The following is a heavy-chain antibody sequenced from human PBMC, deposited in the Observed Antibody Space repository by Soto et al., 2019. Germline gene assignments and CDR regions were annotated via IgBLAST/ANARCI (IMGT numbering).Heavy chain of an antibody. CDR1: GYTFTSYG. CDR2: ISAYNGNT. J-gene: IGHJ6*02. V-gene: IGHV1-18*01. D-gene: IGHD5-18*01. CDR3: ARAFAEDKAMVYYYYGMDV. Sequence: QVQLVQSGAEVKKPGASVKVSCKASGYTFTSYGISWVRQAPGQGLEWMGWISAYNGNTNYAQKLQGRVTMTTDTSTGTAYMELRSLRSDDTAGYYCARAFAEDKAMVYYYYGMDVWGQGTTVTVSS.